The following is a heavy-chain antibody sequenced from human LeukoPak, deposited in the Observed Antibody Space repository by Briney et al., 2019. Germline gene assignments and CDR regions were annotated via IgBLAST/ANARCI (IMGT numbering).Heavy chain of an antibody. Sequence: SETLSLTCAVYGGSFSGYYWSWIRQPPGKGLEWIGEINHSGSTNYNPSLKSRVTISVDTSKNQFSLKLSSVTAADTAVYYCAREDPYYDSSGYLYWYFDLWGRGTLVTVSS. CDR1: GGSFSGYY. CDR3: AREDPYYDSSGYLYWYFDL. D-gene: IGHD3-22*01. CDR2: INHSGST. J-gene: IGHJ2*01. V-gene: IGHV4-34*01.